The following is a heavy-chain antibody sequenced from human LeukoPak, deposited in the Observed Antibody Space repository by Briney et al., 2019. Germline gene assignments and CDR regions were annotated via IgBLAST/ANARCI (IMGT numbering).Heavy chain of an antibody. Sequence: PGGSLRLSCAASGFTFSSYGIHWVRQAPGKGLEWVALISSNGKNKDYADSVKGRFTISRDNSENTLYLQMNSLRAEDTAVYYCARPMYYYDSSGSLAVWVQGTTVTVTS. CDR1: GFTFSSYG. CDR3: ARPMYYYDSSGSLAV. D-gene: IGHD3-22*01. J-gene: IGHJ6*02. CDR2: ISSNGKNK. V-gene: IGHV3-30*04.